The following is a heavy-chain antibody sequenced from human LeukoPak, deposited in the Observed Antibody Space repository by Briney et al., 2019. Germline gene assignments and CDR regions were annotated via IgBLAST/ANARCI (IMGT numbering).Heavy chain of an antibody. D-gene: IGHD4-17*01. CDR1: GGSISSSSYY. CDR2: IYYSGST. Sequence: SETLSLTCTVSGGSISSSSYYWGWIRQPPGKGLEWIGSIYYSGSTYYNPSLKSRATISVDTSKNQFSLKLSSVTAADTAVYYCARNFPTTVTGGAIWYFDLWGRGTLVTVSS. J-gene: IGHJ2*01. V-gene: IGHV4-39*07. CDR3: ARNFPTTVTGGAIWYFDL.